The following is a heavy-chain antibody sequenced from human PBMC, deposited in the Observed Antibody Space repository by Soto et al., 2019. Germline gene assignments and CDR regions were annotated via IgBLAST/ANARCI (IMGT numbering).Heavy chain of an antibody. CDR1: GGTFSSYA. CDR3: AREDCGGDCTIFDY. Sequence: ASVKVSCKASGGTFSSYAISWVRQAPGQGLEWMGGIIPIFGTANYAQKFQGRVTITADESTSTAYMELSSLRSDDTAVYYCAREDCGGDCTIFDYWGQGTLVTVSS. D-gene: IGHD2-21*02. V-gene: IGHV1-69*13. J-gene: IGHJ4*02. CDR2: IIPIFGTA.